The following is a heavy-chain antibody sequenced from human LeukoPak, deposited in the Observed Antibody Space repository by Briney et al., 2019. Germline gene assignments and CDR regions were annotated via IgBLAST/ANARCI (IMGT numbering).Heavy chain of an antibody. CDR1: GFTFSSYW. V-gene: IGHV3-7*01. CDR2: IKQDGSEK. J-gene: IGHJ6*03. Sequence: GGSLRLSCAASGFTFSSYWMSWVRQAPGKGLEWVANIKQDGSEKYYVDSVKGRFTISRDNSKDTLYLQMNSLRAEDTAVYYCARDMFSCSSTSRPQYYYYMDVWGKGTTVTVSS. D-gene: IGHD2-2*01. CDR3: ARDMFSCSSTSRPQYYYYMDV.